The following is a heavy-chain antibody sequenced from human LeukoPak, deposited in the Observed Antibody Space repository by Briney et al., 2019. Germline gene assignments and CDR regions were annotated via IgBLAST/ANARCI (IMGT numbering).Heavy chain of an antibody. CDR2: IYYSGST. V-gene: IGHV4-59*01. J-gene: IGHJ5*02. CDR3: ARAESAPGYSYGS. D-gene: IGHD5-18*01. Sequence: SETLSLTCAVSGGSFSGYYWSWIRQPPGKGLEWIGYIYYSGSTNYNPSLKSRVTISVDTSKNQFSLKLSSVTAADTAVYYCARAESAPGYSYGSWGQGTLVTVSS. CDR1: GGSFSGYY.